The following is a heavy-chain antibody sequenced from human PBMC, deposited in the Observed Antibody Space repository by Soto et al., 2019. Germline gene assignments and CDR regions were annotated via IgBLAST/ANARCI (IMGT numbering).Heavy chain of an antibody. CDR1: GDSTSSYY. J-gene: IGHJ4*02. D-gene: IGHD4-17*01. Sequence: QVQLQGSGPGLLKPSETLSLTCTVSGDSTSSYYWSWIRQPPGKGLEWIGYIYYSGSTNYNPSRRSLVTISVDTATNQCSLKLRSGTAADKAVYYCARSNGDYVDYWSQGTLVTVSS. CDR3: ARSNGDYVDY. V-gene: IGHV4-59*01. CDR2: IYYSGST.